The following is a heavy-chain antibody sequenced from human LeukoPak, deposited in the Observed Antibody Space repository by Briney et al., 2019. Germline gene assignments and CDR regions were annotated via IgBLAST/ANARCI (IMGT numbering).Heavy chain of an antibody. V-gene: IGHV4-59*01. CDR1: GGSISSYY. J-gene: IGHJ4*02. CDR2: IYYSGST. Sequence: SETLSLTCTVSGGSISSYYWSWIRQPPGKGLEWIGYIYYSGSTNYNPSLKSRVTISVDTSKNQFSLNLSSVTAADTAVYYCARALNYGDSYFDYWGQGTLVTVSS. D-gene: IGHD4-17*01. CDR3: ARALNYGDSYFDY.